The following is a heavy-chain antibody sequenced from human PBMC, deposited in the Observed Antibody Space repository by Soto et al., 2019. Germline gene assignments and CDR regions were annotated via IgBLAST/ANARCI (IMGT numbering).Heavy chain of an antibody. D-gene: IGHD6-25*01. V-gene: IGHV1-18*01. CDR2: ISSYNGNT. CDR3: ARQRDDSGRSSAKYFQR. J-gene: IGHJ1*01. CDR1: GYTFSSYG. Sequence: GASVKVSCKASGYTFSSYGISWVRQAPGQGLEWMGWISSYNGNTNYAQKIQGRVTMTTDTSTTTAYMELRSLRSDDTAVYYCARQRDDSGRSSAKYFQRWRQGTLVTVAS.